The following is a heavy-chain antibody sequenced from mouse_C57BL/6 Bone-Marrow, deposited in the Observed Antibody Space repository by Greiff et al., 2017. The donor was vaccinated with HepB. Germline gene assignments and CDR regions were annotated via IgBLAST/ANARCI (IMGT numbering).Heavy chain of an antibody. V-gene: IGHV1-4*01. J-gene: IGHJ1*03. D-gene: IGHD2-4*01. CDR1: GYTFTSYT. CDR2: INPSSGYT. Sequence: VQVVESGAELARPGASVKMSCKASGYTFTSYTMHWVKQRPGQGLEWIGYINPSSGYTKYNQKFKDKATLTADKSSSTAYMQLSSLTSEDSAVYYCATYVLRRGYWGTGTTVTVSS. CDR3: ATYVLRRGY.